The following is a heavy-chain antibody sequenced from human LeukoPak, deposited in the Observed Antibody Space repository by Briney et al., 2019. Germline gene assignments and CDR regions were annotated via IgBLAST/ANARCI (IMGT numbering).Heavy chain of an antibody. CDR2: FSSSSSYI. J-gene: IGHJ3*02. V-gene: IGHV3-21*01. CDR1: GFTFSTYT. Sequence: GGSLTLSCAASGFTFSTYTMNWLRQATGGALEWVSSFSSSSSYIYYADSLKGRFTISRDNAKNSLYLQMNSLRAEDTAVYFCARDRIIYGDYGDAFDIWGQGTVVTVSS. D-gene: IGHD4-17*01. CDR3: ARDRIIYGDYGDAFDI.